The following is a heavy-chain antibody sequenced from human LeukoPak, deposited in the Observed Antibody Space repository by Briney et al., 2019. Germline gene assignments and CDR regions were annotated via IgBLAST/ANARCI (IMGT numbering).Heavy chain of an antibody. D-gene: IGHD6-13*01. CDR1: GGSVSRHY. Sequence: SETLSLTCTVSGGSVSRHYWSWGPEPPGKGLEWSGYIYYTGTTNYNPSLKSRMTMSVDTSTNQYSLQLSSVTTADTAVYYCARTTATVTWYFDYWGRGALVTVSS. CDR2: IYYTGTT. V-gene: IGHV4-59*02. J-gene: IGHJ4*02. CDR3: ARTTATVTWYFDY.